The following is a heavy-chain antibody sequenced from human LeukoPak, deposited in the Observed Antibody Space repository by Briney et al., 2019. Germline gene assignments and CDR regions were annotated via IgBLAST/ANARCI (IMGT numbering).Heavy chain of an antibody. J-gene: IGHJ5*02. CDR1: GGSISSYY. Sequence: PSETLSLTCTVSGGSISSYYWSWIRQPPGKGLEWIGYIYYSGSTNYNPSLKSRVTISVDTSKNQFSLKLSSVTAAYTAVYYCARSRPQWSGSGTNWFDPWGQGTLVTVSS. CDR3: ARSRPQWSGSGTNWFDP. D-gene: IGHD1-1*01. CDR2: IYYSGST. V-gene: IGHV4-59*08.